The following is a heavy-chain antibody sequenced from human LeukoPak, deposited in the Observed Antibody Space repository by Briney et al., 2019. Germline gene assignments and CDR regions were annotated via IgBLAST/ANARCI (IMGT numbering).Heavy chain of an antibody. V-gene: IGHV3-23*01. D-gene: IGHD1-26*01. J-gene: IGHJ1*01. CDR1: GFTFSNYA. CDR3: AKGNVGAAYAEYFQH. CDR2: ISGSGGST. Sequence: GGSLRLSCAASGFTFSNYAMSWVRQAPGKGLEWVSAISGSGGSTYYADSVKGRFTISRDNSKNTLYLQMNSLRAEDTAVYYCAKGNVGAAYAEYFQHWGQGTLVTVSS.